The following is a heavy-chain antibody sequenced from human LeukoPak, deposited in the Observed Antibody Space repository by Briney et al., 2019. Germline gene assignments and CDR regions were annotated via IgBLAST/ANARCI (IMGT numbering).Heavy chain of an antibody. CDR1: GYTFTSSG. V-gene: IGHV1-18*01. D-gene: IGHD1-26*01. Sequence: ALVKVSCKASGYTFTSSGISWVRQAPGQGLEWMGWISGEKGNTNYAQKFHGRVSMTTDTSTSTAYMELRSLRYDDTAVYYCARDRYGVRSGSCDYWGQGTLVTVSS. CDR2: ISGEKGNT. J-gene: IGHJ4*02. CDR3: ARDRYGVRSGSCDY.